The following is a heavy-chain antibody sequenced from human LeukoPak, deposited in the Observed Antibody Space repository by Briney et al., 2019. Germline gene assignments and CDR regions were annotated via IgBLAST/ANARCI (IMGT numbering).Heavy chain of an antibody. CDR2: IWYDGSNK. D-gene: IGHD6-19*01. CDR1: GFTFSSYG. CDR3: ARFSAVAGTDY. Sequence: GRSLRLSCAASGFTFSSYGMHWVRQAPGKGLEWVAVIWYDGSNKYYADSVKGRFTISRDNSKNTLYLQMNSLRAEDTALYHCARFSAVAGTDYWGQGTQVTVSS. J-gene: IGHJ4*02. V-gene: IGHV3-33*01.